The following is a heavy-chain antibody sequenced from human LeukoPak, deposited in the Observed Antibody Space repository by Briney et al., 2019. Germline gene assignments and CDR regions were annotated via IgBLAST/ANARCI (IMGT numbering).Heavy chain of an antibody. CDR2: INSDGSST. J-gene: IGHJ3*02. CDR3: ARGCSSTSCYAGHAFDI. Sequence: GGSLRLSCAASGFTFSSYWMHWVRQAPGKGLVWVSRINSDGSSTSYADSVKGRFTISRDNAKNTLYLQMNSLRAEDTAVYYCARGCSSTSCYAGHAFDIWGQGTMVTVSS. D-gene: IGHD2-2*01. V-gene: IGHV3-74*01. CDR1: GFTFSSYW.